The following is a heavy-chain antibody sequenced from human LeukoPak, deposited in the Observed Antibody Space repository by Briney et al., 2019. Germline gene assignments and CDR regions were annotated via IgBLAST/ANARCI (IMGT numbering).Heavy chain of an antibody. CDR2: ISGSGGST. J-gene: IGHJ6*02. CDR3: AKEDYGDYLGYYGMDV. D-gene: IGHD4-17*01. V-gene: IGHV3-23*01. Sequence: GGSLRLSCAASVFTFSSYAMSWVRPAPGRGLEWVSAISGSGGSTYYADSVKGRVTISRDNSKNTLYLQMNRLRAEDTAVYYCAKEDYGDYLGYYGMDVWGQGNTVTVSS. CDR1: VFTFSSYA.